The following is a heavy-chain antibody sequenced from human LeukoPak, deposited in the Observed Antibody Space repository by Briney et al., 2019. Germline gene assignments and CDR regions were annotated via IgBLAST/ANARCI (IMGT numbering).Heavy chain of an antibody. J-gene: IGHJ3*02. Sequence: GGSLRLSCAASGFTFSNYGMHWVRQAPGKGPEWVALISYDGSNKYYTDSVKGRFTISRDNSKNTLDLQMNSLRPEDTAVFYCARGGYHYDTSGGASDIWGRGTVVTVSS. D-gene: IGHD3-22*01. CDR3: ARGGYHYDTSGGASDI. CDR1: GFTFSNYG. CDR2: ISYDGSNK. V-gene: IGHV3-30*03.